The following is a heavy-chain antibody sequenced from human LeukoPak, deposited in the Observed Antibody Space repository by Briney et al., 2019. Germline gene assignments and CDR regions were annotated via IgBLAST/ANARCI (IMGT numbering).Heavy chain of an antibody. J-gene: IGHJ6*02. V-gene: IGHV3-48*02. CDR3: ARDPVRGMDV. Sequence: GGSLRLSCAASGFTFSRSNMNWVRQAPGKGLEWVSYIGSSSRRIYYADSVKGRFTISRDDAKNSLYLQMNSLRDEDTAVYYCARDPVRGMDVWGQGTTVTVSS. D-gene: IGHD3-10*01. CDR1: GFTFSRSN. CDR2: IGSSSRRI.